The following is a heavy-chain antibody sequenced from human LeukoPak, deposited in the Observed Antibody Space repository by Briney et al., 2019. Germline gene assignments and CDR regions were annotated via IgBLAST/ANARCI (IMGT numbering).Heavy chain of an antibody. D-gene: IGHD6-13*01. V-gene: IGHV1-8*01. J-gene: IGHJ5*02. Sequence: ASVKVSCKASGYTFTSYDINWVRQATGHGLEWMGWMNPNSGNTGYAQKFQGRVTMTRNTSISTAYMELSSLRSEDTAVYYCARGQYSSSWYSRTVDPWGQGTLVTVSS. CDR3: ARGQYSSSWYSRTVDP. CDR2: MNPNSGNT. CDR1: GYTFTSYD.